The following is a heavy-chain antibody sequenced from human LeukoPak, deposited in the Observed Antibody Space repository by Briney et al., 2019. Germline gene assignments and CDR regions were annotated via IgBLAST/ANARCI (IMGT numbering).Heavy chain of an antibody. CDR2: IYYSGDT. Sequence: SETLSLTCTVSGGSISNYHWSWIRQSPGKGLEWIGYIYYSGDTNYNPSLKSRLTISLDTSKNQVSLRLSSVTAADTAVYHCAGKDGDLWGQGTLVTVSS. V-gene: IGHV4-59*08. J-gene: IGHJ5*02. CDR3: AGKDGDL. CDR1: GGSISNYH.